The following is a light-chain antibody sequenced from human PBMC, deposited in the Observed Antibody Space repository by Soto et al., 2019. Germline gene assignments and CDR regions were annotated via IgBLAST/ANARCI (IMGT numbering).Light chain of an antibody. CDR2: ASF. CDR1: HSISNF. Sequence: DIQMTQSPSLSVSVGDKVTITCRASHSISNFLNWYQQKAGKAPKLLIYASFNLQSGVPSRFIGSGSGADFTLTISSLQPEDFATYYCQHNYITPYTFGQGTKLEIK. J-gene: IGKJ2*01. CDR3: QHNYITPYT. V-gene: IGKV1-39*01.